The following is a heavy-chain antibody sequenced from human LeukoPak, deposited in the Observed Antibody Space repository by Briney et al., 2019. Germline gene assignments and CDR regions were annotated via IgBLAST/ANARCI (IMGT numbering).Heavy chain of an antibody. V-gene: IGHV4-59*01. CDR3: ARMGAIAGASANPDH. J-gene: IGHJ4*02. CDR2: IYYSGTT. D-gene: IGHD4/OR15-4a*01. CDR1: GGSISGYY. Sequence: SETLSLTCTVSGGSISGYYWSWIRQPPGKGQEWIGDIYYSGTTSYNPPLRSRSTISVDTSKNRFPLRLSSVPAADTAVYYCARMGAIAGASANPDHWGQGPLVTVSS.